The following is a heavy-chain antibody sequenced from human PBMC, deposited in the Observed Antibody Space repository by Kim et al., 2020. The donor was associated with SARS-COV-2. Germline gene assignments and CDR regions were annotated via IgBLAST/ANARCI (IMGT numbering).Heavy chain of an antibody. V-gene: IGHV3-21*04. Sequence: YADSVKRRFTISRENSKNTLYLKMNSLRADDTAVYYCARGRVLWGAEFDNWGQEALVTVSS. D-gene: IGHD3-10*01. CDR3: ARGRVLWGAEFDN. J-gene: IGHJ4*02.